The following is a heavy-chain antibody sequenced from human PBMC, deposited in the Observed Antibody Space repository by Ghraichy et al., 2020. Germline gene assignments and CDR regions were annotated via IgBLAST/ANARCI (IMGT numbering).Heavy chain of an antibody. CDR3: ARGGGYSYGSFFFGG. CDR2: IYYSGST. J-gene: IGHJ4*02. V-gene: IGHV4-59*01. D-gene: IGHD5-18*01. Sequence: SETLSLTCTVSGGSISSYYWSWIRQPPGKGLEWIGYIYYSGSTNYNPSLKSRFTISVDTSKNQFSLKLSSVTAADTAVYYCARGGGYSYGSFFFGGWGQGTLVTVSS. CDR1: GGSISSYY.